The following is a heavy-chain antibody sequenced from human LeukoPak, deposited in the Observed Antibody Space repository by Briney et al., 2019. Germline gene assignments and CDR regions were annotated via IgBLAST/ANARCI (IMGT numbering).Heavy chain of an antibody. CDR2: INPNDGST. Sequence: GASVKASCTASGYTFTTYWIQWVRQAPGQGLEWVALINPNDGSTTYAHKFQGRVTMTRDTSTSTVYMDLSRLTSEDTAVYYCVRAPRDSSTMLDYWGQGTLVTVSS. J-gene: IGHJ4*02. CDR1: GYTFTTYW. V-gene: IGHV1-46*01. CDR3: VRAPRDSSTMLDY. D-gene: IGHD6-13*01.